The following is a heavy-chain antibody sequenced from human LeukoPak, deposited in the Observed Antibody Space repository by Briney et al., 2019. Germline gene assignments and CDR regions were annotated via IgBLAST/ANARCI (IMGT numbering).Heavy chain of an antibody. CDR3: ASGGPTRGTLDS. V-gene: IGHV3-30*02. D-gene: IGHD1-26*01. CDR2: LRKDGTYS. Sequence: GRSLRLSCAASGFAFSSYGIYWVRQTPDKGRECVAYLRKDGTYSKHADSVRGRFTISRDNSKNTLDLQMSSLRVEDTAVYYCASGGPTRGTLDSWGKGTLVTVSS. CDR1: GFAFSSYG. J-gene: IGHJ4*02.